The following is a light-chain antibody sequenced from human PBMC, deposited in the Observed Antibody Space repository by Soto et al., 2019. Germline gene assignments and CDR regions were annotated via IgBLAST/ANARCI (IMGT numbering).Light chain of an antibody. CDR2: DVS. V-gene: IGLV2-14*03. CDR1: SSDVGAYDY. J-gene: IGLJ1*01. CDR3: SSYTSSNTYV. Sequence: QSVLTQPASVSGSPGQSITISCTGTSSDVGAYDYVSWYQQHPDKAPKLMIYDVSNRPSGVSNRFSGSKSGNTASLTISGLQAEDEADYYCSSYTSSNTYVFGTGTKVTVL.